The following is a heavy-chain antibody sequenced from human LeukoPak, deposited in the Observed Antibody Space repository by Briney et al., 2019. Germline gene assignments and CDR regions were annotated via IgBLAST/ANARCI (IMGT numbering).Heavy chain of an antibody. D-gene: IGHD2-15*01. Sequence: PSQTLSLTCTVSGGSINSGSYYWSWIRQPAGKGPEWIGRIYTSGSTNYNPPLKSRVTISVDTSKNQFSLKLSSVTAADTAVYYCARHLSPVVAAYFDYWGQGTLVTVSS. V-gene: IGHV4-61*02. CDR3: ARHLSPVVAAYFDY. CDR2: IYTSGST. CDR1: GGSINSGSYY. J-gene: IGHJ4*02.